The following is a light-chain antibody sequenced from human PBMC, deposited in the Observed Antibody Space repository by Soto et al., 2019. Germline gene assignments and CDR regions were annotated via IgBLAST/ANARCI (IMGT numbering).Light chain of an antibody. CDR1: SSDVGGNKY. CDR2: DVS. CDR3: CSYAGSQTYV. J-gene: IGLJ1*01. V-gene: IGLV2-14*01. Sequence: QSALTQPASVSGSPGQSITISCIGTSSDVGGNKYVSWYQQNPGKAPKLMICDVSNRPSGVSNRFSGSKSGNTASLTISGLQAEDEADYYCCSYAGSQTYVFGTGTKVTVL.